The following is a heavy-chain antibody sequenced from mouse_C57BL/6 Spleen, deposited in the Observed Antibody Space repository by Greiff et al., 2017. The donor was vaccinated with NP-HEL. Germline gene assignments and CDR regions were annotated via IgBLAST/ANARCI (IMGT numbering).Heavy chain of an antibody. Sequence: EVQLQQSGPELVKPGASVKISCKASGYSFTGYYMNWVKQSPEKSLEWIGEINPSTGGTTYNQKFKAKATLTVDKSSSTAYMQLKSLTSEDSAVYYCARIGAQALYYYAMDYWGQGTSVTVSS. V-gene: IGHV1-42*01. D-gene: IGHD3-2*02. J-gene: IGHJ4*01. CDR3: ARIGAQALYYYAMDY. CDR2: INPSTGGT. CDR1: GYSFTGYY.